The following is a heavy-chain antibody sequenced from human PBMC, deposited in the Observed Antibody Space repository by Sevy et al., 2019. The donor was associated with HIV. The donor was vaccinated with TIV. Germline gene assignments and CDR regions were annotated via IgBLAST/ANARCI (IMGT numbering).Heavy chain of an antibody. V-gene: IGHV4-59*08. J-gene: IGHJ6*03. CDR1: GGSISSYY. Sequence: SETLSLTCTVSGGSISSYYWSWIRQPPGKGLEWIGYIYYSGSTNYNPSLKSRVTISVDTSKNQFSLKLSSVTAADTAVYYCARQPGGRNYYYYYMDVWGKGTTVTVPS. CDR2: IYYSGST. CDR3: ARQPGGRNYYYYYMDV. D-gene: IGHD1-26*01.